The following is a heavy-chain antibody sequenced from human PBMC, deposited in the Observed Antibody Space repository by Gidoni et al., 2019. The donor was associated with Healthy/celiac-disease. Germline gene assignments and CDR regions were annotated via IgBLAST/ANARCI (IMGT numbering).Heavy chain of an antibody. D-gene: IGHD1-26*01. Sequence: GTYYADSVKGRFTISRDNSKNTLYLQMNSLRAEDTAVYYCAKPYSGSYSVERATLHYFDYWGQGTLVTVSS. CDR2: GT. J-gene: IGHJ4*02. V-gene: IGHV3-23*01. CDR3: AKPYSGSYSVERATLHYFDY.